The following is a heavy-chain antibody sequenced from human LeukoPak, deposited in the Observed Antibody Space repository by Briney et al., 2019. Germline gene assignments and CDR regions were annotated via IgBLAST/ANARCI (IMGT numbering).Heavy chain of an antibody. D-gene: IGHD3-3*01. CDR3: ARGNPIRFLEWLSHFDS. J-gene: IGHJ4*02. CDR1: EYTFTIYY. CDR2: INPHSGGT. V-gene: IGHV1-2*02. Sequence: ASEEVFYKASEYTFTIYYMHWAPHARGQGLEWRVWINPHSGGTNCAEQFQDRVTMTRYTYVRRPYRDVSTLRSGDTALYYCARGNPIRFLEWLSHFDSWGQGTLVTVSS.